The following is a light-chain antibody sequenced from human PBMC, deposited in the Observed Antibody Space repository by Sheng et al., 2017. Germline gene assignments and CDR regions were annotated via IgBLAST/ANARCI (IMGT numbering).Light chain of an antibody. CDR2: DAS. Sequence: DIQMTQSPSSLSASVGDRVTITCQASEDITNFLNWYQQRPGKAPKLLIYDASNLEGGVPSRFSGSGSGTHFTLAISSLQPEDFATYYCQQYDNVPITFGQGTRLEIK. V-gene: IGKV1-33*01. J-gene: IGKJ5*01. CDR1: EDITNF. CDR3: QQYDNVPIT.